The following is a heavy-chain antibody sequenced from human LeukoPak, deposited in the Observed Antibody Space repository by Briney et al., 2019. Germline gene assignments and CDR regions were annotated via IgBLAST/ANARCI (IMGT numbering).Heavy chain of an antibody. CDR3: AKCSTSAYTTGWCNWIDP. V-gene: IGHV3-23*01. D-gene: IGHD6-19*01. CDR2: TVSRGTT. J-gene: IGHJ5*02. Sequence: GGSLRLSCVASGFTFTSDPMNWVRQAPGKGLEWVSSTVSRGTTQYADSVKGRFTVSRDTSKNTLYLQMNSLRADDTAVYYCAKCSTSAYTTGWCNWIDPWGQGTLVTVSS. CDR1: GFTFTSDP.